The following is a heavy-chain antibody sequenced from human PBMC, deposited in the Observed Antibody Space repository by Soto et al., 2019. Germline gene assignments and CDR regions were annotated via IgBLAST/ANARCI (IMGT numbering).Heavy chain of an antibody. CDR1: GGSFSGYY. CDR2: INHSGST. CDR3: ARQLGYCSGGSCYSGLDP. D-gene: IGHD2-15*01. V-gene: IGHV4-34*01. Sequence: QVQLQQWGAGLLKPSETLSLTCAVYGGSFSGYYWSWIRQPPGKGLEWLGEINHSGSTNYNPSLKSRVTISVDTSKNQFSLKLSSVTAADTAVYYCARQLGYCSGGSCYSGLDPWGQGTLVTVSS. J-gene: IGHJ5*02.